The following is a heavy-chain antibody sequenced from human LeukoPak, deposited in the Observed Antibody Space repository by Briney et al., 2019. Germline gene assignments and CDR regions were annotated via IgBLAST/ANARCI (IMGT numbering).Heavy chain of an antibody. CDR1: GGTFSSYA. D-gene: IGHD3-10*01. CDR3: ANLVTMIRGAIFDY. CDR2: IIPIFGTA. Sequence: SVKVSCKASGGTFSSYAISWVRQAPGQGLEWMGGIIPIFGTANYAQKFQGRVTITADESTSTAYMELSSLRSEDTAVYYCANLVTMIRGAIFDYWGQGTLVTVSS. J-gene: IGHJ4*02. V-gene: IGHV1-69*13.